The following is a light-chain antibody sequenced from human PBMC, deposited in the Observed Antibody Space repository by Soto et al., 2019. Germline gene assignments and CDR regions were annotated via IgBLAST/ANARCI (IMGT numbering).Light chain of an antibody. V-gene: IGKV3-20*01. J-gene: IGKJ1*01. CDR1: QSVSSSY. Sequence: EIVLTQSPGTLSLSPGERATLSCRASQSVSSSYLAWYQQKPGQAPRLLIYGASSRGTGIPDRFSGSGSGTDFTLTISRLEPEDFAVYYGQQYGSSPTWTVGQGTKVEIK. CDR2: GAS. CDR3: QQYGSSPTWT.